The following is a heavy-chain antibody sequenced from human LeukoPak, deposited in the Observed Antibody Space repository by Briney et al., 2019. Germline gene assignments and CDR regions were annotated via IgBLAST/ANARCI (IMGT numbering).Heavy chain of an antibody. CDR2: ISAYNGNT. CDR3: ARLYQLRRYNWFDP. D-gene: IGHD2-2*01. V-gene: IGHV1-18*01. CDR1: GYTFFSYN. J-gene: IGHJ5*02. Sequence: GASVKVSCKASGYTFFSYNINWVRQAPGQGLEWMGWISAYNGNTDHAQKFQGRVTMTTDTSTNTAYMELRSLRSDDTAVYYCARLYQLRRYNWFDPWGQGTLVTVSS.